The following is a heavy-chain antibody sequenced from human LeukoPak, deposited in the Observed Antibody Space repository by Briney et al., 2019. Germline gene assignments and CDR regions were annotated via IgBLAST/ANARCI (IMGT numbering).Heavy chain of an antibody. CDR2: INPSGGST. CDR3: ARAWSGSYPFDY. J-gene: IGHJ4*02. V-gene: IGHV1-46*01. D-gene: IGHD1-26*01. CDR1: GYTFTSYY. Sequence: ASVKVSCKASGYTFTSYYMHWVRQAPGQGLEWMGIINPSGGSTSYAQKFQGRVTMTRDMSTSTVYMELSSLGSEDTAVYYCARAWSGSYPFDYWGQGTLVTVSS.